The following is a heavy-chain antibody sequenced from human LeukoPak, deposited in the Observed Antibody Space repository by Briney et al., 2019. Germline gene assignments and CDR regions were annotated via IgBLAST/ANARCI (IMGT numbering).Heavy chain of an antibody. CDR2: IIPILGIA. Sequence: ASVKVSCKASGGTFSSYAISWVRQAPGQGLEWMGRIIPILGIANYAQKFQGRVTITADKSTSTAYMELSSLRSEDTAVYYCARQEIGYDFWSGYRALDPWGQGTLVTVSS. D-gene: IGHD3-3*01. J-gene: IGHJ5*02. V-gene: IGHV1-69*04. CDR3: ARQEIGYDFWSGYRALDP. CDR1: GGTFSSYA.